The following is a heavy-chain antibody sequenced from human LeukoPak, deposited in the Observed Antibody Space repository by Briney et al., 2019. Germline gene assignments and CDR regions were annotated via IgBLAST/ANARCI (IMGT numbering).Heavy chain of an antibody. D-gene: IGHD2-2*01. CDR3: ARGYRGYCSSTSCYGEYFQH. J-gene: IGHJ1*01. CDR2: IIPIFGTA. CDR1: GGTFSSYA. V-gene: IGHV1-69*05. Sequence: SVKVSCRASGGTFSSYAISWVRQAPGQGLEWMGGIIPIFGTANYAQKFQGRVTITTDESTSTAYMELSSLRSEDTAVYYCARGYRGYCSSTSCYGEYFQHWGQGTLVTVSS.